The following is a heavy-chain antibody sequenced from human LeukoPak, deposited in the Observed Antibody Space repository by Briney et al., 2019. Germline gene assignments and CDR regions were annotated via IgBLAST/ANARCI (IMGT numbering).Heavy chain of an antibody. V-gene: IGHV3-21*01. Sequence: PGGSLRLSCAASGFTFSSYNMNWLSQAPGKGLEWVSSISRTSSYIYYADSVKGRFTISRDNAQNSLYLQMNSLRVEDTAVYYCARVLETDCSGGSCYSGLDYWGQGTLVTVSS. CDR1: GFTFSSYN. D-gene: IGHD2-15*01. CDR3: ARVLETDCSGGSCYSGLDY. CDR2: ISRTSSYI. J-gene: IGHJ4*02.